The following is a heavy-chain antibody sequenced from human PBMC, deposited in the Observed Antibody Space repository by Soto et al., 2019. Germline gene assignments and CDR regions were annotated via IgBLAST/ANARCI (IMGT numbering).Heavy chain of an antibody. CDR2: IKSNTYGGTI. CDR3: TRGFTAPIY. CDR1: GFTFGDYA. Sequence: GGSLRLSCTVSGFTFGDYAMSWFRQAPGKGLEWVGFIKSNTYGGTIEYAASVKDRFTISRDDSKSIAYLQMNSLKTEDTAVYYCTRGFTAPIYWGQGTLVTVSS. D-gene: IGHD2-21*01. V-gene: IGHV3-49*03. J-gene: IGHJ4*02.